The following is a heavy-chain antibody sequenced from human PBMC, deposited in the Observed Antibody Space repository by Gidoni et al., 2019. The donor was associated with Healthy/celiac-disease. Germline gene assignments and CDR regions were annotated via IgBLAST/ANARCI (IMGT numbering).Heavy chain of an antibody. Sequence: EVQLVESGGGLVQPGGSLKLSCEASGFTFSGSAMHWVRQASGKGLEWVGRIRSKANSYAQAYAASVKGRFTISRDDSKNTAYLQMNSLKTEDTAVYYCTSLPRGNAYWGQGTLVTVSS. V-gene: IGHV3-73*02. D-gene: IGHD3-10*01. J-gene: IGHJ4*02. CDR3: TSLPRGNAY. CDR2: IRSKANSYAQ. CDR1: GFTFSGSA.